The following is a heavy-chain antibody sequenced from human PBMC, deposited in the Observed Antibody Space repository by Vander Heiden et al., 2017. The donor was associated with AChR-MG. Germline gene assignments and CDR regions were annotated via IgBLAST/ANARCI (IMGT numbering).Heavy chain of an antibody. D-gene: IGHD2-2*01. Sequence: QVQLVQSGAEVKKPGSSVKVSCKASGGTFRSYAISWVRQAPGQGLEWMGGIIPIFGTANYAQKFQGRVTITADESTSTAYMELSSLRSEDTAVYYCAREERNYCSSTSCYSGGYYYYGMDVWGQGTTVTVSS. CDR2: IIPIFGTA. CDR3: AREERNYCSSTSCYSGGYYYYGMDV. J-gene: IGHJ6*02. CDR1: GGTFRSYA. V-gene: IGHV1-69*01.